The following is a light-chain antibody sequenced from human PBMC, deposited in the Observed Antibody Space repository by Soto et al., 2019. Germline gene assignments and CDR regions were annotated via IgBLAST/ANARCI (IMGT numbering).Light chain of an antibody. CDR3: AAWDATLDGYV. Sequence: QSVLTQPPSASGTPGQRVTIFCSTSSSNLGDNTVNWYQHVPGTAPKLLIYSYDQRPSGVPDRFSGSRSGTSASLAISGLQSEDEADYYCAAWDATLDGYVFGTGTKLTAL. V-gene: IGLV1-44*01. J-gene: IGLJ1*01. CDR1: SSNLGDNT. CDR2: SYD.